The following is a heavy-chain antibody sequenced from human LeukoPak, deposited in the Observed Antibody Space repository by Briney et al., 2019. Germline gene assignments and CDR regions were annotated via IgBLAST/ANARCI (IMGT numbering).Heavy chain of an antibody. CDR2: FGGSGGST. CDR1: GFTFSNYA. Sequence: AGGSLRLSCAASGFTFSNYAMSWVRQAPGKGLEWVSVFGGSGGSTYYADSVKGRFTISRDNSNNTLYLLMSSLRAEDTAVYYCAKNTLSTCYSALHCWGQGTLVTVSS. CDR3: AKNTLSTCYSALHC. J-gene: IGHJ4*02. V-gene: IGHV3-23*01. D-gene: IGHD2-21*02.